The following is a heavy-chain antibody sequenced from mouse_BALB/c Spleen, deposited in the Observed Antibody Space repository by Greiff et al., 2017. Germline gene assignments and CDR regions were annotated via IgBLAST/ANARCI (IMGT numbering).Heavy chain of an antibody. J-gene: IGHJ4*01. CDR3: ARSGDYDGRMDY. CDR1: GFTFSSFG. D-gene: IGHD2-4*01. CDR2: ISSGSSTI. V-gene: IGHV5-17*02. Sequence: EVKVVESGGGLVQPGGSRKLSCAASGFTFSSFGMHWVRQAPEKGLEWVAYISSGSSTIYYADTVKGRFTISRDNPKNTLFLQMTSLRSEDTAMYYCARSGDYDGRMDYWGQGTSVTVSS.